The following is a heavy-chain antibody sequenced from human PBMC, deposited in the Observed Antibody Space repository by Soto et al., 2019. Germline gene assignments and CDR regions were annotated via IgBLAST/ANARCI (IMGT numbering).Heavy chain of an antibody. CDR3: AKVVTMIVVVTWFDY. Sequence: GGSLRLSCAASGFTFSSYAMSWVRQAPGKGLEWVSAITGSGGSTYYADSVKGRFTISRDNSKNTLYMQMNSLRAEDTAVYYCAKVVTMIVVVTWFDYWGQGTLVTVSS. V-gene: IGHV3-23*01. CDR1: GFTFSSYA. D-gene: IGHD3-22*01. CDR2: ITGSGGST. J-gene: IGHJ4*02.